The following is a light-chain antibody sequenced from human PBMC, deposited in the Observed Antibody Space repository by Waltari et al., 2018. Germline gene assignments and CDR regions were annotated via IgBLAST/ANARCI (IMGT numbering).Light chain of an antibody. CDR2: DAS. CDR3: EQYGRSPRT. J-gene: IGKJ1*01. CDR1: QSVSSYC. Sequence: VLTPSPGTLSSSPGERATLSCGASQSVSSYCFAWYQHKPGQAPIFLIDDASTRSTGILGRSIGSGAGIDFTLTISRLEPEELAVYYCEQYGRSPRTFGQGTKVEIQ. V-gene: IGKV3-20*01.